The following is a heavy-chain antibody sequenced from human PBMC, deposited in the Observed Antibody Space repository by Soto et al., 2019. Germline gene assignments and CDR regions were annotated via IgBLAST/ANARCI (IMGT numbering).Heavy chain of an antibody. CDR2: ISAYNGST. CDR3: VRAGQYYDSSGYAN. V-gene: IGHV1-18*01. Sequence: QVKLVQSGTEVKKPGASMKVSCKASGYSFATSGISWVRQAPGQGLEWMGWISAYNGSTNYDQKLQDRVTMTTDTSTSTAYLELRSLRSGDTAVYYCVRAGQYYDSSGYANWGQGTLVTVSS. J-gene: IGHJ4*02. D-gene: IGHD3-22*01. CDR1: GYSFATSG.